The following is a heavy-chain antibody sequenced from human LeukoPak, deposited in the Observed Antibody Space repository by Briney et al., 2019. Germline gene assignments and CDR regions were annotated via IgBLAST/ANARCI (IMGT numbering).Heavy chain of an antibody. Sequence: GRFLRLSCAASGFTFSSYGMHWVRQAPGKGLEWVAVIWYDGSNKYYADSVKGRFTISRDNSKNTLYLQMNSLRAEDTAVYYCAREPANREDYYYYGMDVWGQGTTVTVSS. CDR1: GFTFSSYG. CDR2: IWYDGSNK. J-gene: IGHJ6*02. CDR3: AREPANREDYYYYGMDV. V-gene: IGHV3-33*01.